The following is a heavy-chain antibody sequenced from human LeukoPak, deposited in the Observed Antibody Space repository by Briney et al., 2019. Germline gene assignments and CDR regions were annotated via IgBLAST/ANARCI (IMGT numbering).Heavy chain of an antibody. Sequence: SETLSLTCTVSGGSISSYYWSWIRQHPGKGLEWIGYIYYSGSTYYNPSLRSRVTISVDTSKNQFSLKLSSVTAADTAVYYCARDLWGSGGSCFDYWGQGTLVTVSS. V-gene: IGHV4-59*06. CDR1: GGSISSYY. D-gene: IGHD2-15*01. J-gene: IGHJ4*02. CDR2: IYYSGST. CDR3: ARDLWGSGGSCFDY.